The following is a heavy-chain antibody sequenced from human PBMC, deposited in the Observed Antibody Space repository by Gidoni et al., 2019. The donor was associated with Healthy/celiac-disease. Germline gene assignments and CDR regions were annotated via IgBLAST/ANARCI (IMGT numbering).Heavy chain of an antibody. D-gene: IGHD2-2*01. CDR3: ARGLTSFDY. J-gene: IGHJ4*02. Sequence: QVQLVESGGGVVQPGRSLRLSCAASGFTFSSYAMHWVRQAPGKGLEWVAVISYDGSNKYYADSVKGRFTISRDNSKNTLDLQMNSLRAEDTAVYYCARGLTSFDYWGQGTLVTVSS. CDR1: GFTFSSYA. V-gene: IGHV3-30-3*01. CDR2: ISYDGSNK.